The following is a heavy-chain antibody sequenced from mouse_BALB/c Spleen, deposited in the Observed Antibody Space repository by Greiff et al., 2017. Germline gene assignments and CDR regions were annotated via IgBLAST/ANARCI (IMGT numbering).Heavy chain of an antibody. V-gene: IGHV3-8*02. J-gene: IGHJ4*01. Sequence: EVQLQESGPSLVKPSQTLSLTCSVTGDSITSGYWNWIRKFPGNKLEYMGYISYSGSTYYNPSLKSRISITRDTSKNQYYLQLNSVTTEDTATYYCARLRGYYGKKGYAMDYWGQGTSVTVSS. CDR1: GDSITSGY. CDR3: ARLRGYYGKKGYAMDY. CDR2: ISYSGST. D-gene: IGHD2-1*01.